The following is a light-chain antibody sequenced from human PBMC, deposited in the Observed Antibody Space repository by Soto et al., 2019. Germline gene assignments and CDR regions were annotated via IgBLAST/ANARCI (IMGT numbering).Light chain of an antibody. Sequence: DIQMTQSPSTLSASVGDRVTITCRASQSISSWLAWYQQKPGKALKLLIYKASSLESGVPSRFSGSGSGTEFTLTISCLQSEDFATYYCQQYYSFPPTFGQGTKLEIK. V-gene: IGKV1-5*03. CDR2: KAS. CDR1: QSISSW. CDR3: QQYYSFPPT. J-gene: IGKJ2*01.